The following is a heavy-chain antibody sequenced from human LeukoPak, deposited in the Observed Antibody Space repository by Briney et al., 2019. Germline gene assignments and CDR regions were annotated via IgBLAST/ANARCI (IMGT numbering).Heavy chain of an antibody. J-gene: IGHJ6*04. V-gene: IGHV3-30*18. CDR2: ISYDGSNK. CDR3: AKDGEDIVVVPAAKGHYYYGMDV. Sequence: GGSLRLSCAASGFTFSSYGMHWVRQAPGKGLEWVAVISYDGSNKYYADSVKGRFTISRDNSKNTLYLQVNSLRAEDTAVYYCAKDGEDIVVVPAAKGHYYYGMDVWGKGTTVTVSS. CDR1: GFTFSSYG. D-gene: IGHD2-2*01.